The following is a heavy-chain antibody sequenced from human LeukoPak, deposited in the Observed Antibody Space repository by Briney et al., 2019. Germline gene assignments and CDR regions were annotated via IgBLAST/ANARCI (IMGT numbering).Heavy chain of an antibody. CDR1: GDSISSSRYY. CDR2: SYYSGSI. J-gene: IGHJ5*02. V-gene: IGHV4-39*01. CDR3: ARTSVYYYGSGSYLKRRYNWFDP. D-gene: IGHD3-10*01. Sequence: SETLSLTCTVSGDSISSSRYYWGWIRQPPGKGLEWIGSSYYSGSIWYHPSLKSLVSISVGTSKNQFSLKLTSVTAADTAVYYCARTSVYYYGSGSYLKRRYNWFDPWGQGTLVTVSS.